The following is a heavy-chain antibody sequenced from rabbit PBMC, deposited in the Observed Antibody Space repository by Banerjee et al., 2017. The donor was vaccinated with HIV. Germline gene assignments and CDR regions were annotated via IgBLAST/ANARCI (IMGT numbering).Heavy chain of an antibody. V-gene: IGHV1S45*01. CDR2: IYGGTTGTT. CDR3: ARDWGNANVGDATLFKL. D-gene: IGHD6-1*01. Sequence: QEQLEESGGDLVKPEGSLTLTCTASGFSFSVSYYMCWVRQAPGKGLEWIACIYGGTTGTTYYASWAKGRFTISKTSSTTVTLQMTSLTAADTATYFCARDWGNANVGDATLFKLWGPGTLVTVS. CDR1: GFSFSVSYY. J-gene: IGHJ4*01.